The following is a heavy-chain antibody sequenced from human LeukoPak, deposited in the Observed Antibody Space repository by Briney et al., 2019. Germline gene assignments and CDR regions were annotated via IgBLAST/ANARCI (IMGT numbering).Heavy chain of an antibody. CDR2: IYYSGST. Sequence: SETLSLTCTVSGGSISSSSYYWGWIRQPPGKGLEWIGSIYYSGSTYYNPSLKSRVTISVDTSKNQFSLKLSSVTAADTAIYYCARARSAKWGFDYWGQGILVTVSS. V-gene: IGHV4-39*07. CDR3: ARARSAKWGFDY. CDR1: GGSISSSSYY. J-gene: IGHJ4*02. D-gene: IGHD1-26*01.